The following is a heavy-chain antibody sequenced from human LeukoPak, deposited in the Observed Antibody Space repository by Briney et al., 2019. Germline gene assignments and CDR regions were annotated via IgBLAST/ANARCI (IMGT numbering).Heavy chain of an antibody. CDR3: ARGYIVPAANWFDS. D-gene: IGHD2-2*01. CDR2: IYYSGST. Sequence: PSETLSLTCTVSGGSISSYYWSWIRQPPGKGLEWIGYIYYSGSTNYNPSLKSRVTISVDTSKNQFSLKLSSVTAADTAVYYCARGYIVPAANWFDSWGQGTLVTVSS. J-gene: IGHJ5*01. V-gene: IGHV4-59*01. CDR1: GGSISSYY.